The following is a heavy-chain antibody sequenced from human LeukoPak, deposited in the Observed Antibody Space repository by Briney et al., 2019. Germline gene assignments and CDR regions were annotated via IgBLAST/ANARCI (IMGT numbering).Heavy chain of an antibody. Sequence: PGGSLRLPCAASGFIFDSYAMSWVRQAPGKGLEWVSAISGNTRNIYYADSVKGRFTISRDNSKNTLYLQMNSLRVEDTAVYYCARDHAPGLWGQGTMVSVSS. CDR1: GFIFDSYA. CDR2: ISGNTRNI. V-gene: IGHV3-23*01. J-gene: IGHJ3*01. CDR3: ARDHAPGL. D-gene: IGHD7-27*01.